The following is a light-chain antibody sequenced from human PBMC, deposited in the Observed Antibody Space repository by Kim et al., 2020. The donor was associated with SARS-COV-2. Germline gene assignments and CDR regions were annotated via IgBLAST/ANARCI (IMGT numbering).Light chain of an antibody. V-gene: IGLV2-14*03. CDR3: VSRTSSHTLV. Sequence: QSALTQPASVSGSPGQSITIPCAGSNSDVGGYGFVSWYQQHPDRAPKLMIYDVTNRPSGVSDRFSGSKSGSTASLTISGLQPEDEADYYCVSRTSSHTLVFGGGTQLTVL. CDR1: NSDVGGYGF. CDR2: DVT. J-gene: IGLJ3*02.